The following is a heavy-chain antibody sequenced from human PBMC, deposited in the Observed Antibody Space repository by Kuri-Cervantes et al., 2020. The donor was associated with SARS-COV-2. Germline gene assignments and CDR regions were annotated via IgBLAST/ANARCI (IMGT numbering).Heavy chain of an antibody. D-gene: IGHD3-3*01. CDR1: GGSISSSSYY. V-gene: IGHV4-39*01. CDR3: ARADDFWSGHDAFDI. J-gene: IGHJ3*02. CDR2: IYYSGST. Sequence: SETLSLTCTVSGGSISSSSYYWGWIRQPPGKGLEWIGSIYYSGSTYYNPSLKSRVTISVDTSKNQFSLKLSSVTAADTAVYYCARADDFWSGHDAFDIWGQETMVTVSS.